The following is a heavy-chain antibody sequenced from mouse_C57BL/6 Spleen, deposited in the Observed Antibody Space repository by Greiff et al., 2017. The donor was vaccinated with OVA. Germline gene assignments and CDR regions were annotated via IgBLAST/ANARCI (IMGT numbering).Heavy chain of an antibody. D-gene: IGHD2-4*01. J-gene: IGHJ2*01. CDR1: GFNIKDYY. Sequence: EVQVVESGAELVKPGASVKLSCTASGFNIKDYYMHWVKQRTEQGLEWIGRIDPEDGETKYAPKFQGKATITADTSSNTAYLQLSSLTSEDTAVYYCARNPIYYDYDRGNFDYWGQGTTLTVSS. CDR2: IDPEDGET. V-gene: IGHV14-2*01. CDR3: ARNPIYYDYDRGNFDY.